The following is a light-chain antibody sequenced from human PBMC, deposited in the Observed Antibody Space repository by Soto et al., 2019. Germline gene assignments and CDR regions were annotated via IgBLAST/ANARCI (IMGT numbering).Light chain of an antibody. J-gene: IGKJ5*01. V-gene: IGKV3-20*01. CDR1: QSVSSSY. Sequence: EIVLTQSPGTLSLSPGERATLSCRASQSVSSSYLAWYQQKPGQAPRLLIYGATSRATGIPDRFSSSGSGTDFTLTISRLEAEDVAVYYCQQYGSSTQVTCGQGTRMEIK. CDR3: QQYGSSTQVT. CDR2: GAT.